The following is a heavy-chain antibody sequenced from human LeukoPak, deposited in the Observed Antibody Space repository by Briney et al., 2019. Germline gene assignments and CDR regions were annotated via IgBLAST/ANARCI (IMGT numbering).Heavy chain of an antibody. J-gene: IGHJ5*02. CDR1: DCDFANYG. Sequence: GAALQISCKGSDCDFANYGIGWVRRLPGKGLEGRGIVYPAGSRIHYSPPFHGQVTMSVDRSISTAYLQCTTLKASDTAMYFCARRNFSDPWFDPWGQGTLVTVSS. D-gene: IGHD1-14*01. CDR3: ARRNFSDPWFDP. V-gene: IGHV5-51*01. CDR2: VYPAGSRI.